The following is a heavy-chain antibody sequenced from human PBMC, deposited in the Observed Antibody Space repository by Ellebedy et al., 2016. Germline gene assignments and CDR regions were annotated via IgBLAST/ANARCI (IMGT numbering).Heavy chain of an antibody. V-gene: IGHV1-24*01. CDR3: ATQPNYDSSGYRDY. Sequence: ASVKVSXXVSGYTLTELSMRWVRQAPGKGLEWMGGFDPEDGETIYAQKFQGRVTMTEDTSTDTAYMELSSLRSEDTAVYYCATQPNYDSSGYRDYWGQGTLVTVSS. D-gene: IGHD3-22*01. CDR1: GYTLTELS. J-gene: IGHJ4*02. CDR2: FDPEDGET.